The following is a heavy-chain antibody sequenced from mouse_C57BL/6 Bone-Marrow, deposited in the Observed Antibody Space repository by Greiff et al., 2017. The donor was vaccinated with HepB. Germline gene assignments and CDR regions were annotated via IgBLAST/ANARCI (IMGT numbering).Heavy chain of an antibody. J-gene: IGHJ1*03. V-gene: IGHV5-12*01. CDR2: ISNGGGST. CDR3: ARQGLTYFDV. CDR1: GFTFSDYY. Sequence: EVKLQESGGGLVQPGGSLKLSCAASGFTFSDYYMYWVRQTPEKRLEWVAYISNGGGSTYYPDTVKGRFTISRDNAKNTLYLQMSRLKSEDTAMYYCARQGLTYFDVWGTGTTVTVSS.